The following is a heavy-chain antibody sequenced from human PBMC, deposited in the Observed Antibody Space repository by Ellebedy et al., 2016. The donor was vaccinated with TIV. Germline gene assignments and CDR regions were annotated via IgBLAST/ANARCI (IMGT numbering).Heavy chain of an antibody. CDR2: ISSDGGNK. J-gene: IGHJ4*02. Sequence: LSLTXXASGFTFRSHGIYWVRQAPGKGLEWVAVISSDGGNKYYADSVKGRFTISRDNSKNTLYLQMNSLRTDDMAVYYCARGGSSGSSDYWGQGTLVTVSS. CDR1: GFTFRSHG. D-gene: IGHD3-10*01. CDR3: ARGGSSGSSDY. V-gene: IGHV3-30*03.